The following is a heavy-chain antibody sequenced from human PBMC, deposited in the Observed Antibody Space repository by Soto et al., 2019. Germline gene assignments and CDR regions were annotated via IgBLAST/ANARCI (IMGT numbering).Heavy chain of an antibody. CDR2: IYYSGST. D-gene: IGHD4-17*01. CDR1: CGSLSIYY. V-gene: IGHV4-59*01. Sequence: LCLTCTVSCGSLSIYYWIWIRQSPGKGLEWIGYIYYSGSTNYNPSLKSRVTMSVDTSKNQFSLKLSSVTAADTAVYYCASNYDDYPFDYWGQGTLVTVSS. J-gene: IGHJ4*02. CDR3: ASNYDDYPFDY.